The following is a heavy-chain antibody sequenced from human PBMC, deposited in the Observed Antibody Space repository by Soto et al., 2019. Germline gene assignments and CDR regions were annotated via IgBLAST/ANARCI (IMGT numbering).Heavy chain of an antibody. CDR2: IYWDDDT. Sequence: QITLKESGPTLVRPTQTLTLTCTFSGFSLSATGAGVAWIRQPPGKALAWLALIYWDDDTFYSQSLKTSLTTTNDTAKNQGVLTMTNLDPVDTATYYCAHCGPEGSFDSWGQGTLVTVSS. V-gene: IGHV2-5*02. CDR3: AHCGPEGSFDS. CDR1: GFSLSATGAG. J-gene: IGHJ4*02.